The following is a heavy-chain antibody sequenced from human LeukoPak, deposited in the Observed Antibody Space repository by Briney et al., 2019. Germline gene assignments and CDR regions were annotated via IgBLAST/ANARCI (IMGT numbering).Heavy chain of an antibody. J-gene: IGHJ4*02. D-gene: IGHD3-16*01. CDR2: INPNSGGT. Sequence: ASVKVSCKASGYTFTGYYMHWVRQAPGQGLEWMGWINPNSGGTNYAQKFQGRVTITRDTSLSTAYTELSRLSSDDPAVYYFAGNPPGGAKGLGGQGTLVTVSP. CDR1: GYTFTGYY. V-gene: IGHV1-2*02. CDR3: AGNPPGGAKGL.